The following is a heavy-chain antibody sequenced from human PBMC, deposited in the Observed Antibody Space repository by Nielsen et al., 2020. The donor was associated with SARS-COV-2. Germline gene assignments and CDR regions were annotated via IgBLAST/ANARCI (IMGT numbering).Heavy chain of an antibody. J-gene: IGHJ3*02. Sequence: ASVKVSCKVSGGALTLFSMHWVRQAPGKGLEWMGEFDPQDGETTYAQKFQGRVTITADESTSTAYMELSSLRSEDTAVYYCAHLGATDEDAFDIWGQGTMVTVSS. D-gene: IGHD1-26*01. CDR3: AHLGATDEDAFDI. CDR2: FDPQDGET. V-gene: IGHV1-24*01. CDR1: GGALTLFS.